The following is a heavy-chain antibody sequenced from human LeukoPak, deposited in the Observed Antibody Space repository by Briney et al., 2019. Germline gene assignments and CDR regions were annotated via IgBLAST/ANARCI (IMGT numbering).Heavy chain of an antibody. D-gene: IGHD3-3*01. J-gene: IGHJ4*02. CDR1: SGSISTSSYY. CDR2: IYYSGST. V-gene: IGHV4-39*07. Sequence: SETLSLTCTVSSGSISTSSYYWGWIRQPPGKGLEWIGSIYYSGSTYYNPSLKSRVTISVDTSKNQFSLKLSSVTAADTAVYYCARVRSGGLDYWGQGTLVTVSS. CDR3: ARVRSGGLDY.